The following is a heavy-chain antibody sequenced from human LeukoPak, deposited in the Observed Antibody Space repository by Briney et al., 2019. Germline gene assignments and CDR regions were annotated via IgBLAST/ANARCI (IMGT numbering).Heavy chain of an antibody. V-gene: IGHV3-23*01. D-gene: IGHD2-15*01. Sequence: GGALRLSCVACGFIFSTYAMSWVGQAPGKGRAGVSGISGSGGGTYHADSVKGRVIISRDNTENTLYLEMNSLRVEDTAVYYCAKDRYCSGGSCYADALDIWGQGTLVTVSS. CDR3: AKDRYCSGGSCYADALDI. CDR1: GFIFSTYA. J-gene: IGHJ3*02. CDR2: ISGSGGGT.